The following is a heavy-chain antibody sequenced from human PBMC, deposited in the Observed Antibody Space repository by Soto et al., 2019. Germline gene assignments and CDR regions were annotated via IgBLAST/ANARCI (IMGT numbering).Heavy chain of an antibody. V-gene: IGHV4-59*08. CDR3: ARHRAPGAPYLDP. CDR1: GGYISNNY. D-gene: IGHD6-13*01. CDR2: IYYSGST. J-gene: IGHJ5*02. Sequence: PSETLSLTCIVSGGYISNNYWSWIRQPPGMGLEWIGYIYYSGSTNYNPSLKGRVTTTVDTSRSQFSLKLSSVTAADTAVYYCARHRAPGAPYLDPWGQGTLVTVSS.